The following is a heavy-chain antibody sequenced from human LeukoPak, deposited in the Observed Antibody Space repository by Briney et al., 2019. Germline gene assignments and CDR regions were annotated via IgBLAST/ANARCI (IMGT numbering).Heavy chain of an antibody. CDR1: GGTFSSYA. CDR3: ASRLGCSSTSCYTGDTYYYYMDV. V-gene: IGHV1-69*05. D-gene: IGHD2-2*02. Sequence: EASVKVSCKASGGTFSSYAISWVRQAPGQGLEWMGGIIPIFGTANYAQKFQGRVTITTDESTSTAYMELSSLRSEDTAVYYCASRLGCSSTSCYTGDTYYYYMDVWGKGTTVTVSS. J-gene: IGHJ6*03. CDR2: IIPIFGTA.